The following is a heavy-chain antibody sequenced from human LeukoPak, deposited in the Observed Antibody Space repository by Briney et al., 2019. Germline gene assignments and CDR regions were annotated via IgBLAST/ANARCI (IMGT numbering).Heavy chain of an antibody. CDR3: AKVLSPESYYNVMDV. CDR2: ISDDGSNK. J-gene: IGHJ6*02. V-gene: IGHV3-30*18. Sequence: GGSLRLSCAASGFTFSMCGMHWVRQAPGKGLEWVGVISDDGSNKDYADSVKGRFTTSRDNSKNTLYLQMNSLRGEDTAVYYCAKVLSPESYYNVMDVWGQGTTVTVSS. D-gene: IGHD3-10*01. CDR1: GFTFSMCG.